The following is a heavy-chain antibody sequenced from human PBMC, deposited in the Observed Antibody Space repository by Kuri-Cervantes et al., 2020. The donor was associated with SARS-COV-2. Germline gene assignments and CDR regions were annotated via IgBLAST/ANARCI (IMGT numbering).Heavy chain of an antibody. CDR2: IYHSGST. CDR3: ARDLGGSNYGGGDY. V-gene: IGHV4-30-2*01. D-gene: IGHD4-23*01. CDR1: GGPISSGDYY. Sequence: SETLSLTCTVSGGPISSGDYYWSWIRQPPGKGLEWIGYIYHSGSTYYNPSLKSRVTISVDRSKNQFSLKLSSVTAADTAVYYCARDLGGSNYGGGDYWGQGTLVTVSS. J-gene: IGHJ4*02.